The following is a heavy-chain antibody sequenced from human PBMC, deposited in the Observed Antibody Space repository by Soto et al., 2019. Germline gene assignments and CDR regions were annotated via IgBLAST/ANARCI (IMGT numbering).Heavy chain of an antibody. J-gene: IGHJ4*02. CDR3: AKVRGSYCPFDY. CDR2: INAANGNT. Sequence: QVQLVQSWAEVKKPGSSVKVSCKPSGSTFTSYAMHWVRQAPGQRLEWMGWINAANGNTKYSQKFQGRATITRDTSASTAYMELSSLRSEDTAVYYCAKVRGSYCPFDYWGQGTLVTDSS. V-gene: IGHV1-3*01. CDR1: GSTFTSYA. D-gene: IGHD1-26*01.